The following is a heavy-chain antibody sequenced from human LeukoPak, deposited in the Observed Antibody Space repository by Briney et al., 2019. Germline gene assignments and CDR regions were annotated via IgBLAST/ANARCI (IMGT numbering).Heavy chain of an antibody. CDR1: GGSFSGYY. J-gene: IGHJ4*02. V-gene: IGHV4-34*01. CDR2: INHSRST. D-gene: IGHD5-18*01. Sequence: SETLSLTCAVYGGSFSGYYWSWIRQPPGKGLEWIGEINHSRSTNYNPSLKSRVTISVDTSKNQFSLKLSSVTAADTAVYYCAREPYVDTAMVTEGDYWGQGTLVTVSS. CDR3: AREPYVDTAMVTEGDY.